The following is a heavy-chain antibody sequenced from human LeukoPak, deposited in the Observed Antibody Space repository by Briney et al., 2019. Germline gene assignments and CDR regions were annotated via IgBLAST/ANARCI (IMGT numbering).Heavy chain of an antibody. CDR1: GFTFSSYA. Sequence: GGSLRLSCAASGFTFSSYAMHWVRQAPGKGLEWVAVISYDGSNKYYADSVKGRFTISRDNSKNTLYLQMNSLRAEDTAVYYCARDRRWLVRFFDYWGQGTLVTVSS. CDR2: ISYDGSNK. J-gene: IGHJ4*02. CDR3: ARDRRWLVRFFDY. D-gene: IGHD6-19*01. V-gene: IGHV3-30-3*01.